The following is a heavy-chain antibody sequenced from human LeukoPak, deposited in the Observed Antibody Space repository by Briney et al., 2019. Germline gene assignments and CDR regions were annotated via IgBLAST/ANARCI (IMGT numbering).Heavy chain of an antibody. D-gene: IGHD6-6*01. CDR3: ARHTRYSSSSRVFDY. J-gene: IGHJ4*02. CDR1: GYSFPSYW. CDR2: IAPSDSYT. V-gene: IGHV5-10-1*01. Sequence: GESLKISCKVSGYSFPSYWITWVRQMPGKGLEWMGRIAPSDSYTDYSPSFEGHVTMSAERSISTVYLQWSSLKASDTAMYYCARHTRYSSSSRVFDYWGQGTLVTVSS.